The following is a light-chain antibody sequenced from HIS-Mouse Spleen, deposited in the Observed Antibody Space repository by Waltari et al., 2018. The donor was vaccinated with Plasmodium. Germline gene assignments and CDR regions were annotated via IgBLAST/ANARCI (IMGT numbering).Light chain of an antibody. V-gene: IGLV3-27*01. CDR3: YSAADNNLV. CDR1: VLAKKS. J-gene: IGLJ3*02. Sequence: SYELTQPSSVSVSPGQTARITCPGDVLAKKSARCFQQTPGQAPVLVIYKDSERPSGIPERFSGSSSGTTVTLTISGAQVEDEADYYCYSAADNNLVFGGGTKLTVL. CDR2: KDS.